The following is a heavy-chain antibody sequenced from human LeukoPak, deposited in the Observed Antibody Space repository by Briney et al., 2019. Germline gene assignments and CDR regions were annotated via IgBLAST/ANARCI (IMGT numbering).Heavy chain of an antibody. Sequence: GGSLRLSCAAPGFTFSSYGMHWVRQAPGKGLEWVAFIRYDGSNKYYADSVKGRFTISRGNSKNTLYLQMNSLRPEDTAVYYCAKDSKRWKTYYYEAGSYYFDYWGQGTRVTVSS. V-gene: IGHV3-30*02. CDR3: AKDSKRWKTYYYEAGSYYFDY. D-gene: IGHD3-10*01. J-gene: IGHJ4*02. CDR2: IRYDGSNK. CDR1: GFTFSSYG.